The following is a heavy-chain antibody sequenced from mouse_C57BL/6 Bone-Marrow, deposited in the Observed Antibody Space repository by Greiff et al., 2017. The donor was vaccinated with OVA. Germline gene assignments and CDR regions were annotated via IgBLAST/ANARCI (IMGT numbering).Heavy chain of an antibody. V-gene: IGHV1-20*01. CDR1: GYSFTGYF. Sequence: EVKLVESGPELVKPGDSVKISCKASGYSFTGYFMNWVMQSHGKSLEWIGRINPYNGDTFYNQKFKGKATLTVDKSSSTAHMELRSLTSEYSAVYYCARYDYGSSYVEAYWGQGTLVTVSA. D-gene: IGHD1-1*01. CDR3: ARYDYGSSYVEAY. CDR2: INPYNGDT. J-gene: IGHJ3*01.